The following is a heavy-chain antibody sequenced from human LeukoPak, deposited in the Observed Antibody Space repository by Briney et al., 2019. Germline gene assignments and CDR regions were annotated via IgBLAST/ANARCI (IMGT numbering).Heavy chain of an antibody. Sequence: SETLSLTCAVYGGSFSDYYWSWIRQPPGKGLEWIGEINHSGSTDYNPSLKSRVTISVDTSKNQFSLKLSSVTAADTAVYYCARGRYLWFGELAEVDPWGQGTLVTVSS. CDR1: GGSFSDYY. D-gene: IGHD3-10*01. V-gene: IGHV4-34*01. CDR2: INHSGST. CDR3: ARGRYLWFGELAEVDP. J-gene: IGHJ5*02.